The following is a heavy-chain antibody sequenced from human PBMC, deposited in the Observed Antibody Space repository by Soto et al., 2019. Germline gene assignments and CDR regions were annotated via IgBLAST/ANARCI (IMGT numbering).Heavy chain of an antibody. CDR1: GGTFSSYA. V-gene: IGHV1-69*06. Sequence: SVKVSCKASGGTFSSYAISWVRQAPGQGLEWMGGIIPIFGTANYAQKFQGRVTITADKSTSTAYMELSSLRSEDTAVYYCARGRFYGSGSYYSTPYYYGMDVWGRGTTVTVSS. CDR3: ARGRFYGSGSYYSTPYYYGMDV. D-gene: IGHD3-10*01. CDR2: IIPIFGTA. J-gene: IGHJ6*02.